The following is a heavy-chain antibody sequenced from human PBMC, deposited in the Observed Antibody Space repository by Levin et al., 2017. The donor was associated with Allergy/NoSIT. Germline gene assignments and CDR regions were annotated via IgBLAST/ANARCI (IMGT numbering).Heavy chain of an antibody. CDR2: IWYDGGNK. D-gene: IGHD3-3*01. CDR3: ASKDFWSGYNHQKFGLAL. Sequence: GGSLRLSCEGFGFTFSNSAIHWVRQAPGKGLEWVAVIWYDGGNKHYADSVKGRFTISRDNFKKTAYLQMNSLRGEDTAIYYCASKDFWSGYNHQKFGLALWGQGTTVSVS. J-gene: IGHJ6*02. CDR1: GFTFSNSA. V-gene: IGHV3-33*01.